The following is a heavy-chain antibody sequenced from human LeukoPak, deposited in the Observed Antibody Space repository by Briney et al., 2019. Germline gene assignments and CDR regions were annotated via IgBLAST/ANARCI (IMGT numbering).Heavy chain of an antibody. CDR2: ISYDGSNK. CDR1: GFTFSSYG. Sequence: PGRSLRLPCAASGFTFSSYGMHWVRQAPGKGLEWVAVISYDGSNKYYADSVKGRFTISRDNSKNTLYLQMNSLRAEDTAVYYCAKVRSSGWYGPGDYWGQGTLVTVSS. J-gene: IGHJ4*02. D-gene: IGHD6-19*01. V-gene: IGHV3-30*18. CDR3: AKVRSSGWYGPGDY.